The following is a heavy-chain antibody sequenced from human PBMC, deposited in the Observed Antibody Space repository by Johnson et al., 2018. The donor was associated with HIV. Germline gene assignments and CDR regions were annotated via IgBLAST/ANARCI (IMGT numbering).Heavy chain of an antibody. CDR3: QKEGYSASFDI. D-gene: IGHD2-21*01. J-gene: IGHJ3*02. CDR2: IRYDGSNK. CDR1: GFTFSSYG. V-gene: IGHV3-30*02. Sequence: QVQLVESGGGVVQPGGSLRLSCAVSGFTFSSYGMHWVRQAPGKGLEWVAFIRYDGSNKYYADSVKGRFTITRDNSKNTLYLQMNRLRGEDRAGYHCQKEGYSASFDIWGQGTMVTISS.